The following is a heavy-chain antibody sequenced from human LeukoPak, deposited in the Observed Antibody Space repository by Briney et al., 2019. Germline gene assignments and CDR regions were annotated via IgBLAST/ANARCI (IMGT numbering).Heavy chain of an antibody. D-gene: IGHD3-10*01. Sequence: ASVKVSCKASGYTFTSYGISWVRQAPGQGLEWMGWINPNSGGTNYAQKFQGRVTMTRDTSISTAYMELSRLRSDDTAVYYCARAGEVGYGSGRGNTWGQGTLVTVSS. CDR1: GYTFTSYG. V-gene: IGHV1-2*02. CDR2: INPNSGGT. CDR3: ARAGEVGYGSGRGNT. J-gene: IGHJ5*02.